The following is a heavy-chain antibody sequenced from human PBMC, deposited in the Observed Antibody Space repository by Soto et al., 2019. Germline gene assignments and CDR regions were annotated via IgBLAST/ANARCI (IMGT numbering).Heavy chain of an antibody. CDR2: LYSGGAT. CDR1: GFTVTNNY. V-gene: IGHV3-53*01. J-gene: IGHJ2*01. CDR3: ARCDYGDYGWYFDL. D-gene: IGHD4-17*01. Sequence: EVQLVESGGGLIQPGGSLRLSCAASGFTVTNNYMTSVHQAPGEGLEWVSLLYSGGATSYADSVKGRFTISRDNSKDILYLQMNSLRAEDTAVYYCARCDYGDYGWYFDLWGRGTLVTVSS.